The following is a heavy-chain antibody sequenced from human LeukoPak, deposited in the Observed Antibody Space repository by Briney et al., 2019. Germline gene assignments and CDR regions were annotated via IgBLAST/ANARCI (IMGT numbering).Heavy chain of an antibody. V-gene: IGHV1-8*03. CDR1: GYRFTNYD. CDR2: MNPNTGTT. CDR3: ASGRLSLITATANFFDY. Sequence: ASVKVSCKASGYRFTNYDVNWVRQASGQGPEWMGWMNPNTGTTGYAEQFQGRVTFSRDTSISTAYMEVSGLRSDDTAVYYCASGRLSLITATANFFDYWGQGTRVTVSS. J-gene: IGHJ4*02. D-gene: IGHD3-16*01.